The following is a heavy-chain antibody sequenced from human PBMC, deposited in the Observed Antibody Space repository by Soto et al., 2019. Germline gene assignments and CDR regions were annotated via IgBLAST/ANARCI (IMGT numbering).Heavy chain of an antibody. CDR3: ARPDNYFFYMDV. CDR2: IYYTGST. V-gene: IGHV4-59*08. Sequence: PSETLSLTCNVSGGSISSHYWSWIRQPPGKGLEWIGYIYYTGSTNYNPSLKSRVSISVDTSNNQFSLRLRSVTAADTAVYYCARPDNYFFYMDVWGTGTTVTVSS. CDR1: GGSISSHY. J-gene: IGHJ6*03.